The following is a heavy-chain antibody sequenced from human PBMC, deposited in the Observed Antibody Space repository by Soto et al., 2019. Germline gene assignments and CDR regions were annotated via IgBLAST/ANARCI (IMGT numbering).Heavy chain of an antibody. D-gene: IGHD6-13*01. CDR3: ARHGGSWVFDL. J-gene: IGHJ4*02. CDR1: GGAMSTYY. CDR2: ITHTGST. V-gene: IGHV4-59*08. Sequence: ETLSLTCTVSGGAMSTYYWSWIRQSPGKGLQWIGYITHTGSTVDSPSLWSRITMSIDTSNNQFSLKLSSVTAADTAVYFCARHGGSWVFDLWGRGTLVTVSS.